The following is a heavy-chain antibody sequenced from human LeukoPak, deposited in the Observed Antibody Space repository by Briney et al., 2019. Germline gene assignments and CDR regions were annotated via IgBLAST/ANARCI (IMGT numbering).Heavy chain of an antibody. D-gene: IGHD3-10*01. CDR1: GFTFSSYA. CDR2: ISGSGGST. Sequence: GGSLRLSCAASGFTFSSYAMSWVRQAPGKGLEWVSAISGSGGSTYYADSVKGRFTISRDNSKNTLYLQMNSLRAEDTAVYYCARGLLWFGELWANWFDPWGQGTLVTVSS. V-gene: IGHV3-23*01. J-gene: IGHJ5*02. CDR3: ARGLLWFGELWANWFDP.